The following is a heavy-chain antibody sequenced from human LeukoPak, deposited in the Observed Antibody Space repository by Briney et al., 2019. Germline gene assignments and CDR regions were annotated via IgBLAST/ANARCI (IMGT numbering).Heavy chain of an antibody. CDR3: ARRGDGDILTAYYFFDS. Sequence: ASVKVSCKSSGYTFTGYYIHWVRQAPGQGLEWIGGINPNSGGTIYAQKFQGRVTMTRDTSISTAYMELNSLRSDDTAVYYCARRGDGDILTAYYFFDSWGQGTLVTVSS. CDR2: INPNSGGT. D-gene: IGHD3-9*01. CDR1: GYTFTGYY. J-gene: IGHJ4*02. V-gene: IGHV1-2*02.